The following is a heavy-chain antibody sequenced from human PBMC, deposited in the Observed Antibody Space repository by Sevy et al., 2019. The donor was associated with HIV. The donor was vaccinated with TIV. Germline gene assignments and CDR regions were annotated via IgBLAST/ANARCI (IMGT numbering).Heavy chain of an antibody. CDR3: AKDREKYSYYYYYMDV. V-gene: IGHV3-43D*04. Sequence: GGSLRLSCAASGFTFDDYAMHWVRQAPGKGLEWVSLINWDGSSTYYADSVKGRFTISRDNSKNSLYLQMNSLRDEDTALYYCAKDREKYSYYYYYMDVWGKGTMVTVSS. CDR1: GFTFDDYA. J-gene: IGHJ6*03. D-gene: IGHD1-26*01. CDR2: INWDGSST.